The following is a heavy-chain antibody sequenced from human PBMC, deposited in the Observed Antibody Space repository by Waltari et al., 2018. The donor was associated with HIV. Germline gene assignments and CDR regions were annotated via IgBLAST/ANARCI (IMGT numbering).Heavy chain of an antibody. J-gene: IGHJ4*02. Sequence: QVQLVQSGAEVKKPGSSVKVSCEASGGTFSTYPISWVRQAPGQGLEWMGGIVPIFGVSNYAQQFQGRVTITADESTSTAYMELSSLRSEDTAVYYCARDLGAGSLRGTLWGQGTLVIVSS. CDR3: ARDLGAGSLRGTL. CDR2: IVPIFGVS. V-gene: IGHV1-69*01. CDR1: GGTFSTYP. D-gene: IGHD3-10*01.